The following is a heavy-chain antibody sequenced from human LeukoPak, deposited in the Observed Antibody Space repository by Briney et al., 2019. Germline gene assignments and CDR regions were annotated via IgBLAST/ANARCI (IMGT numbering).Heavy chain of an antibody. J-gene: IGHJ4*02. CDR2: IYNSGST. CDR3: ARHKAYYYGSGSYTHDY. Sequence: SETLSLTCTVSGYSISSGYYWGWIRQSPGKGLEWIGSIYNSGSTYYNPSLKSRVTISIDTSKNQFSLKLNSVTAADTAVYYCARHKAYYYGSGSYTHDYWGQGTLVTVSS. V-gene: IGHV4-38-2*02. CDR1: GYSISSGYY. D-gene: IGHD3-10*01.